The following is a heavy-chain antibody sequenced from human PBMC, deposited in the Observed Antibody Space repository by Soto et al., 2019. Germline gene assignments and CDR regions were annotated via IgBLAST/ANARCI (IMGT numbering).Heavy chain of an antibody. V-gene: IGHV4-59*08. J-gene: IGHJ6*02. CDR1: GGSIISYY. CDR3: ARHSPPFFYGSGPWDV. D-gene: IGHD3-10*01. Sequence: SETLSLTCTVSGGSIISYYWSWIRQPPGKGLEWIGYIYDSGSTNYNPSLKSRVTISVDTSKNQFSLKLSSLIAADTAVYYCARHSPPFFYGSGPWDVWGQGTTVTVSS. CDR2: IYDSGST.